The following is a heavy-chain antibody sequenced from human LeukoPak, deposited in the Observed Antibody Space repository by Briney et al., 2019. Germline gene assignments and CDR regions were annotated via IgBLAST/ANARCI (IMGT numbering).Heavy chain of an antibody. CDR2: ISSSSSYI. D-gene: IGHD4-17*01. CDR3: ARGSLYGPKGFDP. Sequence: GGSLRLSCAASGFTFSSYSMNWVRQAPRKGLEWVSSISSSSSYIYYADSVKGRFTISRDNAKNSLYLQMNSLRAEDTAVYYCARGSLYGPKGFDPWGQGTLVTVSS. V-gene: IGHV3-21*01. J-gene: IGHJ5*02. CDR1: GFTFSSYS.